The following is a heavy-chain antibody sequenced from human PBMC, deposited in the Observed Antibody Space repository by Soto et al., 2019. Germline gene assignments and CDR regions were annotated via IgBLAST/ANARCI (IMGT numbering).Heavy chain of an antibody. Sequence: QVQLQESGPGLVKPSETLSLTCTVSGGSVSSNWWSWVRQPPGKGLEWIGEIHHDGGTNYNTSLRRRVSMSRDNSKIQVSLEWTSVIAADPALYYCARERTGVFSLGYWGQGNLVTVSS. CDR3: ARERTGVFSLGY. CDR1: GGSVSSNW. V-gene: IGHV4-4*02. CDR2: IHHDGGT. D-gene: IGHD3-16*01. J-gene: IGHJ4*02.